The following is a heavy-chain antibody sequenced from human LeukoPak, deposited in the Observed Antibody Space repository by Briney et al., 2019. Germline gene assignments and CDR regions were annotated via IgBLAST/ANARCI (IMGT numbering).Heavy chain of an antibody. CDR2: ISYDGSNK. V-gene: IGHV3-30*18. CDR3: AEAGLSGGYVDY. J-gene: IGHJ4*02. Sequence: GGSLRLSCAASGFTFSSYGMHWVRQAPGKGLEWVAVISYDGSNKYYADSVKGRFTISRDNSKNTLYLQMNSLRAEDTAVYYCAEAGLSGGYVDYWGQGTLVTVSS. D-gene: IGHD2-15*01. CDR1: GFTFSSYG.